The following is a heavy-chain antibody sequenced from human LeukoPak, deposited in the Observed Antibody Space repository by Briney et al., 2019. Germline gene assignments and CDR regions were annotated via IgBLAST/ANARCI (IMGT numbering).Heavy chain of an antibody. D-gene: IGHD6-13*01. CDR2: IYYSGST. J-gene: IGHJ5*02. CDR1: GASIRSYY. V-gene: IGHV4-59*08. CDR3: ARRYRSSSYVGFFDP. Sequence: SETLSLTCTVSGASIRSYYWSWIRQSPGKGLEWIGYIYYSGSTNYNPSLQSRVAMSVDTSKNQYSLRLSSVTAADTAIYYCARRYRSSSYVGFFDPWGQGTLVTVSS.